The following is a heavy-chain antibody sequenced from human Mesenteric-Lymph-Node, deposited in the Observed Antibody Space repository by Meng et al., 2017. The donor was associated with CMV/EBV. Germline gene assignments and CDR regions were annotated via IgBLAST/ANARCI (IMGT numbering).Heavy chain of an antibody. CDR3: ARVKKWLRYYFDY. J-gene: IGHJ4*02. D-gene: IGHD5-12*01. Sequence: GSGGAISSSNWWSWVRQPPGKGLEWIGEIYHSGSTNYNPSLKSRVTISVDKSKNQFSLKLSSVTAADTAVYYCARVKKWLRYYFDYWGQGTLVTVSS. V-gene: IGHV4-4*02. CDR1: GGAISSSNW. CDR2: IYHSGST.